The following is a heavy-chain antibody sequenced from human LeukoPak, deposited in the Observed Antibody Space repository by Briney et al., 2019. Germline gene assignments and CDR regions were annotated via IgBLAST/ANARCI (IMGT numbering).Heavy chain of an antibody. V-gene: IGHV4-39*01. CDR1: GGSISSSSYY. Sequence: PSETLSLTCTVSGGSISSSSYYWGWIRQPPGKGLEWIGSIYYSGSTYYNPSLKSRVTISVDTSKNQFSLKLSSVTAADTAVYYCAGFWDPFDYWGQGTLVTVSS. D-gene: IGHD3-10*01. J-gene: IGHJ4*02. CDR2: IYYSGST. CDR3: AGFWDPFDY.